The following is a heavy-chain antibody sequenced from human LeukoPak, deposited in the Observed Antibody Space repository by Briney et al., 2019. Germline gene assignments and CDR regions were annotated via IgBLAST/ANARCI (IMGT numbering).Heavy chain of an antibody. D-gene: IGHD6-19*01. J-gene: IGHJ3*02. V-gene: IGHV1-8*01. CDR1: GYTFTSYD. Sequence: ASVKVSCKASGYTFTSYDINWVRQATGQGLEWMGWMNPNSGNIGYAQKFQGRVTMTRNTSISTAYMELSSLRSEDTAVYYCAFSSGWYEAFDIWGQGTMVTVSS. CDR2: MNPNSGNI. CDR3: AFSSGWYEAFDI.